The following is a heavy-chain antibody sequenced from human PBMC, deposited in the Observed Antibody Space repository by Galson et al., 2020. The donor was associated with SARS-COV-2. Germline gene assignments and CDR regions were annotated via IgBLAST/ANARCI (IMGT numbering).Heavy chain of an antibody. D-gene: IGHD2-15*01. CDR3: AGERGYCTGDSCYPDNWFDP. J-gene: IGHJ5*02. CDR2: INADGSST. CDR1: GFTFSRFW. V-gene: IGHV3-74*01. Sequence: GGSLRLSCAASGFTFSRFWMHWVRQAPGKGLVWVSRINADGSSTAYADSVMGRFTISRDNAKNTLYLQMNSLRAEDTAVYYCAGERGYCTGDSCYPDNWFDPWGQGTLVTVSS.